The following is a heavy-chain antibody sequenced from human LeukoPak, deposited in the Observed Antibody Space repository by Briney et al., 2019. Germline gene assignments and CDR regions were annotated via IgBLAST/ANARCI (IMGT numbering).Heavy chain of an antibody. D-gene: IGHD3-10*01. CDR3: AKNMVGGVIMSSSFDY. V-gene: IGHV3-23*01. J-gene: IGHJ4*02. CDR1: GFRFSSYG. CDR2: ISGSGGST. Sequence: PGGSLRLSCAASGFRFSSYGMSRVRQAPGKGLEWVSAISGSGGSTYYADSVKGRFSISRDNSKNTLYMQMNSLRAEDTAVYYCAKNMVGGVIMSSSFDYWGQGTLVTVSS.